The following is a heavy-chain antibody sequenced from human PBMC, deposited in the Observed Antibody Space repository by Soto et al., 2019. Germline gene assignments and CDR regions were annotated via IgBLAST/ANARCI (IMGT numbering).Heavy chain of an antibody. V-gene: IGHV4-59*01. J-gene: IGHJ4*02. CDR1: GGSISSYY. Sequence: ETLSLTCTVSGGSISSYYWSWIRQPPGKGLEWIGYIYYSGSTNYNPSLKSRVTISVDTSKNQFSLKLSSVTAADTAVYYCARDSSRYCSGGSCYHDFDYWGQGTLVTVST. D-gene: IGHD2-15*01. CDR2: IYYSGST. CDR3: ARDSSRYCSGGSCYHDFDY.